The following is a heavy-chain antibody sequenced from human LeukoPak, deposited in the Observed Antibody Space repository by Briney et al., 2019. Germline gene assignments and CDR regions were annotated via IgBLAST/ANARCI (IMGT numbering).Heavy chain of an antibody. Sequence: PSETLSLTCAVYGGSFSGYYWSWIRQPPGKGLEWIGEINHSGSTNYNPSLKSRVTISVDTSKNQFSLKLSSVTAADTAVYYCASPGGYYMDVWGKGTTVTVSS. J-gene: IGHJ6*03. CDR1: GGSFSGYY. CDR3: ASPGGYYMDV. CDR2: INHSGST. V-gene: IGHV4-34*01. D-gene: IGHD3-10*01.